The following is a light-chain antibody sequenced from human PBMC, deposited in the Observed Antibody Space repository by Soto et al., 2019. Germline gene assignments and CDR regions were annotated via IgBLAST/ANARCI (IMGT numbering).Light chain of an antibody. CDR1: GSDVGGYNY. CDR3: SSLTRSDTWV. J-gene: IGLJ7*01. V-gene: IGLV2-14*01. Sequence: QSALTQPASVSGSPGQSIAISCTGSGSDVGGYNYVSWYQQHPGKAPKLIIYGVSHRPSGVSNRFSGSKSGNTASLTISGLQAEDEADYFCSSLTRSDTWVIGGGTQLTVL. CDR2: GVS.